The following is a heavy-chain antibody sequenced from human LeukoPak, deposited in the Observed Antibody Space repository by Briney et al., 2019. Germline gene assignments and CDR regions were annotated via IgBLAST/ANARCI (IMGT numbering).Heavy chain of an antibody. CDR3: AKDPGDGYNFYFDD. CDR2: ISYDAINK. Sequence: PGGSLRLSCAASGFTFSTYGMHWVRQAPGKGLEWVAVISYDAINKYYTNSVKGRFTISRDDSENTLYLLMNSLRAEDTAVYYCAKDPGDGYNFYFDDWGQGTLVTVSS. CDR1: GFTFSTYG. V-gene: IGHV3-30*18. D-gene: IGHD5-24*01. J-gene: IGHJ4*02.